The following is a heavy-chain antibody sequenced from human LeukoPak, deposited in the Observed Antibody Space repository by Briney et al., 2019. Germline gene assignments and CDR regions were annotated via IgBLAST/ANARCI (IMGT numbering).Heavy chain of an antibody. Sequence: ASVKVSCKVSGYTLTELSMHWVRQAPGKGLGWMGGFDPEDGETIYAQKFQGRVTMTEDTSTDTAYMELSSLRSEDTAVYYCATDWYYYDSSGYYREGGYWGQGTLVTVSS. D-gene: IGHD3-22*01. CDR1: GYTLTELS. V-gene: IGHV1-24*01. J-gene: IGHJ4*02. CDR2: FDPEDGET. CDR3: ATDWYYYDSSGYYREGGY.